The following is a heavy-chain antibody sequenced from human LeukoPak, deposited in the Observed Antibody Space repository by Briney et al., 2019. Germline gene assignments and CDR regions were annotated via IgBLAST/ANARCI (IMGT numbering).Heavy chain of an antibody. CDR1: GGTFSSYS. Sequence: SVKVSRKGSGGTFSSYSISWVRQAPGQGLEWMGGIIPAFGTAHYAQKFQGRVTFTTDESTTTAYMELRSLRSEDTAVYYCASEGNYDSSGYSRYNYYYMDVWGKGTAVTVSS. CDR3: ASEGNYDSSGYSRYNYYYMDV. CDR2: IIPAFGTA. D-gene: IGHD3-22*01. J-gene: IGHJ6*03. V-gene: IGHV1-69*05.